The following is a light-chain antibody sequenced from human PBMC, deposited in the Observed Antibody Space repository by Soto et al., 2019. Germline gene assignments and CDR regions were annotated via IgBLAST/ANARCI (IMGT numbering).Light chain of an antibody. J-gene: IGKJ3*01. CDR3: QQSYSTPPFT. CDR2: AAS. CDR1: HSISSY. Sequence: DIQLTQSPSSLSASVGDRVTITCRASHSISSYLNWYQQKPGKAPKLLIYAASSLQSGVPSSFNGSVSGTDFTLTISSLQPEDFATYYCQQSYSTPPFTFGPGTKVDIK. V-gene: IGKV1-39*01.